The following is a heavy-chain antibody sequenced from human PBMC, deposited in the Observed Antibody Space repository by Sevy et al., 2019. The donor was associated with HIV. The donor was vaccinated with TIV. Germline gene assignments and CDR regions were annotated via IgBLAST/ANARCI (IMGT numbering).Heavy chain of an antibody. J-gene: IGHJ5*02. Sequence: GESLKISCKGSGYSFTSYWISWVRQMPGKGLEWMGRIDPSDSYTNYSPSFQGHVTISADKSISTAYLQWSSLKASDTAMYYCARRYYDSSGYYEFDPWGQGTLVTVSS. CDR2: IDPSDSYT. D-gene: IGHD3-22*01. CDR1: GYSFTSYW. V-gene: IGHV5-10-1*01. CDR3: ARRYYDSSGYYEFDP.